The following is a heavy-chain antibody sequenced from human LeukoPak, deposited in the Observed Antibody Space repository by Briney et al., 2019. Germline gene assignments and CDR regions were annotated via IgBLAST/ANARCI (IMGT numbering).Heavy chain of an antibody. CDR1: GYTFTGYY. V-gene: IGHV1-2*02. CDR3: AREDDYYDSSGYYHLDY. J-gene: IGHJ4*02. CDR2: INPNSGGT. D-gene: IGHD3-22*01. Sequence: ASVKVSCKASGYTFTGYYMHWVRQAPGQGLEWMGWINPNSGGTNYAQKFQGRVTMTRDTSISTAYMELSRLRSDDTAVYYCAREDDYYDSSGYYHLDYWGQGTLVTVSS.